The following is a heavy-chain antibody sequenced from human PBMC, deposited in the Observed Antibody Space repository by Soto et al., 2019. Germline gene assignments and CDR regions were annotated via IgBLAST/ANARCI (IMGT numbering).Heavy chain of an antibody. CDR2: IKQDGSEE. Sequence: EVQLVESGGGLVQPGGSLRLSCAASGFTFSSYWMSWVRQAPGKGLEWVANIKQDGSEEYYVDSVKGRFTISRDNAKNSLYLQMNSLRAEDTAVYYCAREGYSSGWGAFDIWGQGTMVTVSS. J-gene: IGHJ3*02. CDR3: AREGYSSGWGAFDI. D-gene: IGHD6-19*01. V-gene: IGHV3-7*01. CDR1: GFTFSSYW.